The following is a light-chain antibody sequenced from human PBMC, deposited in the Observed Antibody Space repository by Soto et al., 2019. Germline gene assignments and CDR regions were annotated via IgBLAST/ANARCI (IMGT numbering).Light chain of an antibody. Sequence: EIVLTQSPGTLSLSPGERATLSCRASQSVSSSYLAWYQQKPGQAPRLLIYGASSGATGIPDRFSGSGSGTDFTLTISRLEPEDSAVYYCQQYGSSPRTFGQGTKVEIK. CDR1: QSVSSSY. CDR3: QQYGSSPRT. J-gene: IGKJ1*01. CDR2: GAS. V-gene: IGKV3-20*01.